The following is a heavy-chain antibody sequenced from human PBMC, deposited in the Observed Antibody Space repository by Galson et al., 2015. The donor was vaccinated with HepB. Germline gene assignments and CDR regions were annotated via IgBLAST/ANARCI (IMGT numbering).Heavy chain of an antibody. D-gene: IGHD6-19*01. Sequence: SLRLSCAASGFTFSSYGMHWVRQAPGKGLEWVAVISYDGSNKYYADSVKGRFTISRDNSKNTLYLQMNSLRAEDTAVYYCAKGQWLTAQTYFDYWGQGTLVTVSS. CDR3: AKGQWLTAQTYFDY. J-gene: IGHJ4*02. V-gene: IGHV3-30*18. CDR1: GFTFSSYG. CDR2: ISYDGSNK.